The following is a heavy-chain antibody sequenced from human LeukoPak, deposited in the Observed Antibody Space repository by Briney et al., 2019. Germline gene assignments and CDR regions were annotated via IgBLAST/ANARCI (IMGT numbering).Heavy chain of an antibody. V-gene: IGHV3-30*18. D-gene: IGHD3-22*01. Sequence: PGGSLRLSCAASGFTFSSYGMHWVRQAPDKGLEWVAVISYDGSNKYYADSVKGRFTISRDNSKNTLYLQMNSLRAEDTAVYYCAKAAPTYYYDSSGYYPGDYWGQGTLVTVSS. J-gene: IGHJ4*02. CDR2: ISYDGSNK. CDR3: AKAAPTYYYDSSGYYPGDY. CDR1: GFTFSSYG.